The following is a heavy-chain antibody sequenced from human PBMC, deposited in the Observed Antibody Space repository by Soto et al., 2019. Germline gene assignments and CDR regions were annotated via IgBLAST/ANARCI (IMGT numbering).Heavy chain of an antibody. D-gene: IGHD3-3*01. J-gene: IGHJ4*02. CDR1: GFTFSSYA. Sequence: PGGSLRLSCAASGFTFSSYAMSWVRQAPGKGLEWVSGLSGSGATTHYADSLKGRFTISRDNSKNTLHLQMNSLRAEDTALYYCAKLDWDYDFWSGYYGFNYWGQGTLVTVSS. CDR2: LSGSGATT. CDR3: AKLDWDYDFWSGYYGFNY. V-gene: IGHV3-23*01.